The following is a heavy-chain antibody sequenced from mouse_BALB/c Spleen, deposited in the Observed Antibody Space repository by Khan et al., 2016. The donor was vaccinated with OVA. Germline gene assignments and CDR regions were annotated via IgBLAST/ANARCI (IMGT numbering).Heavy chain of an antibody. D-gene: IGHD4-1*01. CDR2: ISSAGDYT. V-gene: IGHV5-6*01. J-gene: IGHJ3*01. CDR3: ASRLTGAVDY. Sequence: EVELVESGGDLVKPGGSLKLSCATSGFTFSSYSMSWVRPTPDKRLEWVTTISSAGDYTYYPDSVRGRFTISRDNAKHSLYLQMSSLKSEDTAMEYWASRLTGAVDYWGQGTLVTVSA. CDR1: GFTFSSYS.